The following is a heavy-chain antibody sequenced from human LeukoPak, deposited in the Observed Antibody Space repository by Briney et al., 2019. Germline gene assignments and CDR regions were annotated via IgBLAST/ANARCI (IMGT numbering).Heavy chain of an antibody. J-gene: IGHJ4*02. D-gene: IGHD2-15*01. V-gene: IGHV3-30*02. CDR3: AKVPPFQWWSYYFDY. CDR1: GFTFSSYG. Sequence: GGSLRLSCATSGFTFSSYGMHWVRQAPGKGLEWVSFIRFDGSNEHYADSVKGRFTISRDNSKNTLYLQMNSLRTEDTALYYCAKVPPFQWWSYYFDYWGQGTLVTVSS. CDR2: IRFDGSNE.